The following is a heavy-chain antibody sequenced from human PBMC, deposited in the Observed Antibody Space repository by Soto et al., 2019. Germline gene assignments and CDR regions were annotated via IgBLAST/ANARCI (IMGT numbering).Heavy chain of an antibody. V-gene: IGHV4-61*01. CDR3: ARDRGGGPRYYGMDV. CDR2: IYYSGST. J-gene: IGHJ6*04. Sequence: SETLSLTCTVSGGSVSSGSYYWSWIRQPPGKGLEWIGYIYYSGSTNYNPSLKSRVTISVDTSKNQFSLKMSSVTAADTAVYYCARDRGGGPRYYGMDVCGEGTTVTVSA. D-gene: IGHD3-10*01. CDR1: GGSVSSGSYY.